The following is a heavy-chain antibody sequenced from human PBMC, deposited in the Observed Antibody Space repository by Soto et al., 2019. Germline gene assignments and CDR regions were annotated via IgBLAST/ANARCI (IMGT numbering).Heavy chain of an antibody. J-gene: IGHJ4*02. CDR1: GFTFSGDW. CDR2: INMDGTST. CDR3: ARGPRGLYHHDY. Sequence: EVQLVESGGGLVQPGGSLRLSCVASGFTFSGDWMHWVRQAAGKGLVWVSRINMDGTSTNYADSVKGRFTISRDNAKNTLYQKMNRLRVDDTAVYYCARGPRGLYHHDYWGQGALVTVS. D-gene: IGHD2-8*02. V-gene: IGHV3-74*01.